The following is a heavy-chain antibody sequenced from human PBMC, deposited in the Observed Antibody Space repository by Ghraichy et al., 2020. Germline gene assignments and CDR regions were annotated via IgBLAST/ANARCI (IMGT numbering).Heavy chain of an antibody. Sequence: SETLSLTCNVSGGSISSGGYYWSWIRQHPGKGLEWIGYIYYSGSTYYNPSLKSRVTISLDTSKNQFSLKLSSVTAADTAVYYCARDSSTTLYYDSSGYGFFDNWGQGTLVTVSA. CDR2: IYYSGST. J-gene: IGHJ4*02. D-gene: IGHD3-22*01. V-gene: IGHV4-31*03. CDR3: ARDSSTTLYYDSSGYGFFDN. CDR1: GGSISSGGYY.